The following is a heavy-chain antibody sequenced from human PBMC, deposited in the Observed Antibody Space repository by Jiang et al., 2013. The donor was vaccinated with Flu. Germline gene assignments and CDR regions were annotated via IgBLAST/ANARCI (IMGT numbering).Heavy chain of an antibody. CDR3: ARDMLAGYGGGGREYHQYGIDV. J-gene: IGHJ6*02. V-gene: IGHV3-9*01. Sequence: VQLLESGGGLVQPGRSLRLSCAASGFTFDDYAFHWVRQAPGKGLEWVAGINWNSDNIRYVDSVKGRFTISRDNAKNSTYLQMNSLRAEDTALYYCARDMLAGYGGGGREYHQYGIDVWGQGTKVTVSS. D-gene: IGHD2-21*01. CDR2: INWNSDNI. CDR1: GFTFDDYA.